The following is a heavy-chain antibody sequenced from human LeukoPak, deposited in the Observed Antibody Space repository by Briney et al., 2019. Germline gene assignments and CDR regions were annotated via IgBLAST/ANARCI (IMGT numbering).Heavy chain of an antibody. D-gene: IGHD3-3*01. CDR2: INPYSGDT. J-gene: IGHJ4*02. CDR3: ARDGGWDFWSGAKGPYFDY. V-gene: IGHV1-2*02. Sequence: GASVKVSCKASGYSFTGYYIHWVRQAPGQGLAWMGWINPYSGDTTYAQKFQGRLTLTRDTSISTAYMELSRLRSDDTAVYYCARDGGWDFWSGAKGPYFDYWGQGTLVTVSS. CDR1: GYSFTGYY.